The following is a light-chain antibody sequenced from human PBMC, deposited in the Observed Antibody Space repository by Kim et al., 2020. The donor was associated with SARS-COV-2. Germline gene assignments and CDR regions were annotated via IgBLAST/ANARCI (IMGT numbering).Light chain of an antibody. CDR3: GTWDSSLSARV. J-gene: IGLJ3*02. CDR1: NSNIVNNN. Sequence: GQTVTISCSGNNSNIVNNNVSWYHQHPGTAPTLLMYDNNKRPSGIPDGFSGSKSGTSATLGITGLQTGDEADYYCGTWDSSLSARVFGGGTQLTVL. V-gene: IGLV1-51*01. CDR2: DNN.